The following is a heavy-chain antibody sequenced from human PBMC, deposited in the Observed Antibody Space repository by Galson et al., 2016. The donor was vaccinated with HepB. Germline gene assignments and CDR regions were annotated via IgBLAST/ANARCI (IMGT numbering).Heavy chain of an antibody. D-gene: IGHD1-7*01. V-gene: IGHV6-1*01. CDR2: TYYRSKWYN. CDR1: GDSVSSNSTA. CDR3: ARETALTGTRDYYYTLDV. J-gene: IGHJ6*02. Sequence: CAISGDSVSSNSTAWHLIRQSPSRGLEWLGRTYYRSKWYNEYAESVKSRTTINAHTSENHFSLQLNSVTPEDTAVYYCARETALTGTRDYYYTLDVWGQGTTVTVSS.